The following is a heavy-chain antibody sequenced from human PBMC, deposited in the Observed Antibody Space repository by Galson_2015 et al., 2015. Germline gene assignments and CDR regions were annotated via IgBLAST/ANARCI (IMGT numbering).Heavy chain of an antibody. Sequence: SLRLSCAASGFTFSSYAIRWVRQAPGKGLEWVAVISSDGSNKYYADSVKGRFSISRDNSKNTLYLQMNSLRTEDTAVYYCARVRRADYSHNYYYGLDVWG. CDR3: ARVRRADYSHNYYYGLDV. CDR2: ISSDGSNK. V-gene: IGHV3-30-3*01. J-gene: IGHJ6*02. D-gene: IGHD4-11*01. CDR1: GFTFSSYA.